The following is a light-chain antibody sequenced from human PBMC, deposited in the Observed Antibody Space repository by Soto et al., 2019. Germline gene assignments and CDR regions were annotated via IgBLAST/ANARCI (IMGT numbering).Light chain of an antibody. CDR3: SSYTSSCTYV. V-gene: IGLV2-18*02. CDR1: SSDVGSDNR. J-gene: IGLJ1*01. CDR2: EVS. Sequence: QSALTQPPSVSGSPGQSVTISCTGTSSDVGSDNRVSWYQQPPGTAPKLMIYEVSNRPSGVPDRFSGSKSGNTASLTISGLQAEDEADYYCSSYTSSCTYVFGTGTKLTVL.